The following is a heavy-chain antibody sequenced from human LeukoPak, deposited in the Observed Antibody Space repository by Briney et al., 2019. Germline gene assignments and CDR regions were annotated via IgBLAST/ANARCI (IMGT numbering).Heavy chain of an antibody. CDR3: ARSRPPCSSTSCFNWFDP. J-gene: IGHJ5*02. V-gene: IGHV3-21*01. CDR2: ISSSSSYI. D-gene: IGHD2-2*01. CDR1: GFTFSSYA. Sequence: PGGSLRLSCAASGFTFSSYAMSWVRRAPGKGLEWVSSISSSSSYIYYADSVKGRFTISRDNAKNSLYLQMNSLRAEDTAVYYCARSRPPCSSTSCFNWFDPWGQGTLVTVSS.